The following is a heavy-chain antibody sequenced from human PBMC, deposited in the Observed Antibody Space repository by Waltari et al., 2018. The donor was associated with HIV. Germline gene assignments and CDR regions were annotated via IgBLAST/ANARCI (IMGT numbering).Heavy chain of an antibody. Sequence: LEESGGGAVQPGESLRLSCEADGFSFGSFWMSWVRQVSGKGLEWVADIKEDGGERNVVDSVKGRFTVSRDNAKNLLILKMDNLKMEDSGIYYCARGAGSVWGQGTLVTVSS. CDR2: IKEDGGER. J-gene: IGHJ4*02. V-gene: IGHV3-7*01. CDR1: GFSFGSFW. CDR3: ARGAGSV.